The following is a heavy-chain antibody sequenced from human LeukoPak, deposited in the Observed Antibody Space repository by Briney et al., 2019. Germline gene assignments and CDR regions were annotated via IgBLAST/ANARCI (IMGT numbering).Heavy chain of an antibody. Sequence: GGSLRLSCAASGFTFSSYDMHWVRRAPGKGLEWVTVISYDGSNKYSADSVKGRFTISRDNSKNTLYLQMNSLRAEDTAVYYCAKEGNSGSYYFDYWGQGTLVTVSS. CDR3: AKEGNSGSYYFDY. CDR2: ISYDGSNK. V-gene: IGHV3-30*18. CDR1: GFTFSSYD. J-gene: IGHJ4*02. D-gene: IGHD1-26*01.